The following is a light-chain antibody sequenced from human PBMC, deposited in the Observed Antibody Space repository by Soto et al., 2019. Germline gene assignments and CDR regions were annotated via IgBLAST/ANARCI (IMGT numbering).Light chain of an antibody. CDR3: QQFSSYPLT. Sequence: IVLTRSPGTLSLSPGEGATLSCRASQSVTGTNLAWYQQRPGQAPRLLIYDASSRATGIPDRFSGGGSGTDFTLTISRLEPEDFAVYYCQQFSSYPLTFGGGTKVDIK. CDR1: QSVTGTN. CDR2: DAS. J-gene: IGKJ4*01. V-gene: IGKV3-20*01.